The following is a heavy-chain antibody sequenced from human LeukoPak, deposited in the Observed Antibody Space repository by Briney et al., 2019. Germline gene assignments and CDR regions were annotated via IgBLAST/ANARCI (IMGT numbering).Heavy chain of an antibody. V-gene: IGHV1-18*01. CDR1: GYTFTSYG. CDR3: ARLYHYCYGMDV. CDR2: ISAYNSNT. J-gene: IGHJ6*02. Sequence: ASVKVSCKASGYTFTSYGIRWVRQAPGQGLEWMGWISAYNSNTNYAQKLQGRVTMTTDTSTSTAYMELRSLRSDDTAVYYCARLYHYCYGMDVWGQGTTVTVSS.